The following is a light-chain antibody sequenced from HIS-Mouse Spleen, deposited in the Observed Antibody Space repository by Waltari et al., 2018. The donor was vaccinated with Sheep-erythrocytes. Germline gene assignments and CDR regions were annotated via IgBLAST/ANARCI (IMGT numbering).Light chain of an antibody. CDR3: QQYYSTPLT. CDR1: QSVLYSSNNKNY. Sequence: DIVMTQSPDSLAVSRGERATINCKSRQSVLYSSNNKNYLAWYQQKPGQPPKLLIYWASTRDSGVPDRFSGSGSGTDFTLTISSLQAEDVAVYYCQQYYSTPLTFGGGTKVEIK. CDR2: WAS. J-gene: IGKJ4*01. V-gene: IGKV4-1*01.